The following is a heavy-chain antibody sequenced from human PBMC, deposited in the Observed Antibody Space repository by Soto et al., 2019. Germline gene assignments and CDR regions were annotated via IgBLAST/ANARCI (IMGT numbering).Heavy chain of an antibody. D-gene: IGHD2-15*01. V-gene: IGHV4-59*01. CDR2: IYYSGST. CDR1: GGSISSYY. J-gene: IGHJ4*02. Sequence: PSETLSLTCTVSGGSISSYYWSWIRQPPGKGLEWIGYIYYSGSTNYNPSLKSRVTISVDTSKNQFSLKLSSVTAADTAVYYCARDTKLGAWLLIDYWGQGTLVTVSS. CDR3: ARDTKLGAWLLIDY.